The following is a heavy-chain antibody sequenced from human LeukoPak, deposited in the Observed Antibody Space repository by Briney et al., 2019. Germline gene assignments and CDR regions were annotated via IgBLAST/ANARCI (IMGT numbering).Heavy chain of an antibody. J-gene: IGHJ5*02. CDR1: GYTFTSYD. V-gene: IGHV1-8*03. D-gene: IGHD1-7*01. CDR3: ARSRGLELRNWFDP. CDR2: MNPNSGNT. Sequence: GASVKVSCKASGYTFTSYDINWVRQATGQGLEWVGWMNPNSGNTGYAQKFQGRVTITRNTSISTAYMELSSLRSEDTAVYYCARSRGLELRNWFDPWGQGTLVTVSS.